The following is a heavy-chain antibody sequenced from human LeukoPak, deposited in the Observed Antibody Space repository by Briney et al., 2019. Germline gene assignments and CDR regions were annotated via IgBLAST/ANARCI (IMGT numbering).Heavy chain of an antibody. J-gene: IGHJ4*02. D-gene: IGHD3-10*01. CDR3: ARDSGMVRGTVDY. Sequence: ASVKVSCKSSGYTFTSYYMYWGRQAPGQGLEWMGIINPSGGSTSYAQKFQGRVTMTRDTSTSTVYMELSSLRSEDTAVYYCARDSGMVRGTVDYWGQGTLVTVSS. V-gene: IGHV1-46*01. CDR2: INPSGGST. CDR1: GYTFTSYY.